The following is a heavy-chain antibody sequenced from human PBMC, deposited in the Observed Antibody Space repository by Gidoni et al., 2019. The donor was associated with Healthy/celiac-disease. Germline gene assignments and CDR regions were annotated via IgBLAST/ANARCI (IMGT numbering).Heavy chain of an antibody. Sequence: QGQLGHSGAEVMKPGSSLKVSCKASGRPLGTYAISGVRQATGQGLEWMGGIIPIFGTANYEQKFQGRVTITADKTASTAYMELSSLRSEDTAVYYCAGSYCGGDCYYYYYGMDVWGQGTTVTVSS. J-gene: IGHJ6*02. CDR3: AGSYCGGDCYYYYYGMDV. CDR2: IIPIFGTA. D-gene: IGHD2-21*02. CDR1: GRPLGTYA. V-gene: IGHV1-69*06.